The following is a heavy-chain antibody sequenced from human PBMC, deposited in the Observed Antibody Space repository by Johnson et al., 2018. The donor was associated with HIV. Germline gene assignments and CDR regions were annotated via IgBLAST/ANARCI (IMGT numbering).Heavy chain of an antibody. D-gene: IGHD6-13*01. CDR3: AKDVDSSRWWRAFDM. Sequence: VISYDGSNKYFADAVKSRFTISRDNSKNTVYLQMNSLRAEDTAVYYCAKDVDSSRWWRAFDMWGQGTMVTVSS. J-gene: IGHJ3*02. V-gene: IGHV3-30*07. CDR2: ISYDGSNK.